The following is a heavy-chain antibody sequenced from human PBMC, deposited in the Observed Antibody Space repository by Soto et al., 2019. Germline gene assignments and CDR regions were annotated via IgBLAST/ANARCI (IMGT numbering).Heavy chain of an antibody. V-gene: IGHV3-23*01. J-gene: IGHJ4*02. Sequence: GGSLRLSCAASGFTFSSYAMSWVRQAPGKGLEWVSAISGSGGSTYYADSVKGRFTISRDNSKNTLYLQMNSLRAEDTAVYYCAKLYTVVPAAIGYRKLIDYWGQGTLVTVSS. D-gene: IGHD2-2*01. CDR1: GFTFSSYA. CDR2: ISGSGGST. CDR3: AKLYTVVPAAIGYRKLIDY.